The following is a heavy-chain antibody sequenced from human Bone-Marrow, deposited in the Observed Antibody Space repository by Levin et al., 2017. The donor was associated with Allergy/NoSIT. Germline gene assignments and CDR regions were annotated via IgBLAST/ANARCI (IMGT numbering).Heavy chain of an antibody. V-gene: IGHV3-7*01. Sequence: GGSLRLSCAASGFTFSSYWMSWVRQAPGKGLEWVANIKQDGSEKYYVDSVKGRFTISRDNAKNSLYLQMNSLRAEDTAVYYCARQKLPSIAAAGHLDYWGQGTLVTVSS. CDR2: IKQDGSEK. CDR1: GFTFSSYW. J-gene: IGHJ4*02. D-gene: IGHD6-13*01. CDR3: ARQKLPSIAAAGHLDY.